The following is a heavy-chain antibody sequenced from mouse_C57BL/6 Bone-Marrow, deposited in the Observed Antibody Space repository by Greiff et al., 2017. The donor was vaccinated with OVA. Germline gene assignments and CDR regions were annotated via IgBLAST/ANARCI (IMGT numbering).Heavy chain of an antibody. Sequence: VQLQQSGPELVKPGASVKISCKASGYTFTDYYMNWVKQSHGKSLEWIGDINPNNGGTSYNQKFKGKATLTVDKSSSTAYMELRSLTSEDSAVYYCHYYGSSVYAMDYWGQGTSVTVSS. CDR1: GYTFTDYY. V-gene: IGHV1-26*01. D-gene: IGHD1-1*01. CDR3: HYYGSSVYAMDY. CDR2: INPNNGGT. J-gene: IGHJ4*01.